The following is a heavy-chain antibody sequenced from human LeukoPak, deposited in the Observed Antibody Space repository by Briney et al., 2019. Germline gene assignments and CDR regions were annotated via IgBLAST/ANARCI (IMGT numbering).Heavy chain of an antibody. D-gene: IGHD3-3*01. J-gene: IGHJ4*02. V-gene: IGHV1-69*13. Sequence: ASVKVSCKASGGTFSSYAISWVRQAPGPGLEWMGGIIPIFGTANYAQKFQGRVTITADESTSTAYMELSSLRSEDTAVYYCARQAFWSGYYPYWGQGTLVTVSS. CDR1: GGTFSSYA. CDR2: IIPIFGTA. CDR3: ARQAFWSGYYPY.